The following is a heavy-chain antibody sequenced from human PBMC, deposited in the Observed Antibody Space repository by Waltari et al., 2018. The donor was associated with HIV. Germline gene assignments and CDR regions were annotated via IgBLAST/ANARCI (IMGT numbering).Heavy chain of an antibody. J-gene: IGHJ6*02. V-gene: IGHV1-2*02. Sequence: QVQLVQSGAELKKSGASVKVSCKPSGYTLPDYYIHWVRQAPGQGLEWMGWININSGGTNFSQKFRGRVTLTRDTSISTAYMQLSSLGSDDTAIYYCTRAQSHVHGLDVWGQGTTVTVSS. CDR1: GYTLPDYY. CDR3: TRAQSHVHGLDV. CDR2: ININSGGT.